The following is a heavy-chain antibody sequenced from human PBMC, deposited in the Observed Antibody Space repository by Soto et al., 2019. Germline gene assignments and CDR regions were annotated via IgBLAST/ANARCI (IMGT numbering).Heavy chain of an antibody. Sequence: PSETLSLTCTVSGGSISSSSYYWGWIRQPPGKGLEWIGSIYYSGSTYYNPSVKSRVTISVDTSKNQFSLKLSSVTAADTAVYYCARVRSSPYYYGMDVWGQGTTVTVSS. V-gene: IGHV4-39*01. CDR3: ARVRSSPYYYGMDV. CDR1: GGSISSSSYY. CDR2: IYYSGST. J-gene: IGHJ6*02. D-gene: IGHD2-15*01.